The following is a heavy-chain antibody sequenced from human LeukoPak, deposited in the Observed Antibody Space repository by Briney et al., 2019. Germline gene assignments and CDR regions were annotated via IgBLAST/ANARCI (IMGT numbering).Heavy chain of an antibody. CDR2: ISYDGSNK. CDR3: ARDYSSGWPRFDY. J-gene: IGHJ4*02. D-gene: IGHD6-19*01. Sequence: PGGSLRLSCAASGFTFSSYAMHWVRQAPGKGLEWVAVISYDGSNKYYADSVKGRFTISRDNSKNTLYLQMNSLRAEDTAVHYCARDYSSGWPRFDYWGQGTLVTVSS. CDR1: GFTFSSYA. V-gene: IGHV3-30-3*01.